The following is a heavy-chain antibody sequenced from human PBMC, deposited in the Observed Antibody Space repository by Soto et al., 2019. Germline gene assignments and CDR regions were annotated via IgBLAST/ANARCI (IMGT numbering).Heavy chain of an antibody. CDR3: VRGRPLLWFGELSPYYFDS. CDR2: IYSSGST. D-gene: IGHD3-10*01. V-gene: IGHV4-61*08. J-gene: IGHJ4*02. CDR1: GGSISSGDYY. Sequence: TSETLSLTCTVSGGSISSGDYYWSWIRQPPGKGLEWIGYIYSSGSTNYNPSLKSRVTISVDTSRNQFSLKLSSVTAADTAVYYCVRGRPLLWFGELSPYYFDSWGRGTLVTVSS.